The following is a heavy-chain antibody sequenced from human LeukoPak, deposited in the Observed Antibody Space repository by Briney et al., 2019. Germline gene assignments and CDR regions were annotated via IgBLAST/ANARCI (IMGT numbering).Heavy chain of an antibody. CDR1: GSTFTSYD. CDR3: ARTPTRVAASGTSWFDP. Sequence: ASVTVSCTASGSTFTSYDINWVRQGPGQGLEWMGWMNPNSGNTGYAQKFQGRVTMTRNTSISTAYMELSSLRSEDTAVYYCARTPTRVAASGTSWFDPWGQGTLVTVSS. D-gene: IGHD6-13*01. V-gene: IGHV1-8*01. CDR2: MNPNSGNT. J-gene: IGHJ5*02.